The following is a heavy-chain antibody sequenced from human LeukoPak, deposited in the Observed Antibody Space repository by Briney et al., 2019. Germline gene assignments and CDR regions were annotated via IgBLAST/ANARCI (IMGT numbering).Heavy chain of an antibody. V-gene: IGHV4-59*01. Sequence: SETLSLTCTVSGGSLSSYYWSWIRQPPGKGLEWIGYIYYSGSAKYNPSLKSRVTISVDTSKNQFSLKLSSVTAGNTAVYYCARAPGIAAAGTHFDFWGQGTLVTVSS. CDR1: GGSLSSYY. CDR2: IYYSGSA. D-gene: IGHD6-13*01. CDR3: ARAPGIAAAGTHFDF. J-gene: IGHJ4*02.